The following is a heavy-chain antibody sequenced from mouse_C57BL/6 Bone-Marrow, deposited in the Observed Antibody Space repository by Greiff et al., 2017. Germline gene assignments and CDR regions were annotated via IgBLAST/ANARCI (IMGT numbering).Heavy chain of an antibody. D-gene: IGHD2-4*01. CDR1: GFTFSSYA. J-gene: IGHJ3*01. CDR3: ARGGGNYDYTWFAY. Sequence: EVQLVESGGGLMKPGASLKLSCAASGFTFSSYAMSWVRQTPEKWLEWVATISDGGSYTDYPDNVKGRSTISRDNAKNNLYLQMSHLKSEDTAMYYCARGGGNYDYTWFAYWGQGTLVTVSA. CDR2: ISDGGSYT. V-gene: IGHV5-4*01.